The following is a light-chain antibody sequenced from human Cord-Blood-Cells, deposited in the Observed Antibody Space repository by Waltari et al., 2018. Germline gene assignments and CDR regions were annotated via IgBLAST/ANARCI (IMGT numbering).Light chain of an antibody. J-gene: IGKJ4*01. Sequence: DIVMTQSPDSLAVPLCERATINCKSCPSVLYSSNNKNYLAWYQQKPGQPPKLLIYWASTREAGVPDRFSGSGSGTDFTLTISSLQAEDVAVYYCQQYYSTPLTFGGGTKVEIK. CDR1: PSVLYSSNNKNY. CDR3: QQYYSTPLT. V-gene: IGKV4-1*01. CDR2: WAS.